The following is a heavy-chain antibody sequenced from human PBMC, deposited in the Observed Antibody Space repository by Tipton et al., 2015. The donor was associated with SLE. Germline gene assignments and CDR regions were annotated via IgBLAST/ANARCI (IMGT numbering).Heavy chain of an antibody. CDR2: LHYGGST. CDR1: GDSISSYH. Sequence: LRLSCTLSGDSISSYHWSWIRQPPGRGLEWIGYLHYGGSTDYNPSLKSRVTISVDRTKNQVSLKLSSVTAADTALYYCAKHGMAGGRTGYLDYWGQGTLVTVSS. V-gene: IGHV4-59*08. CDR3: AKHGMAGGRTGYLDY. D-gene: IGHD5-24*01. J-gene: IGHJ4*02.